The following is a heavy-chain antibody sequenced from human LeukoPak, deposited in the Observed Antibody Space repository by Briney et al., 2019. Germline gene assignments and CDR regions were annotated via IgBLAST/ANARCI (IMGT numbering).Heavy chain of an antibody. Sequence: SETLSFTCTVSGYSISSGYYWGWIRQPPGKGLEWIGSIYHSGSIYYNPSLKSRVTISVDTSKNQFSLKLSSVTAADTAVYYCATLLWFGEFFYWGQGTLVTVSS. J-gene: IGHJ4*02. V-gene: IGHV4-38-2*02. CDR3: ATLLWFGEFFY. D-gene: IGHD3-10*01. CDR2: IYHSGSI. CDR1: GYSISSGYY.